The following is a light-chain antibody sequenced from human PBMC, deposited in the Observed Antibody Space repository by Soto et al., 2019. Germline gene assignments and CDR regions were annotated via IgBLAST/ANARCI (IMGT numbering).Light chain of an antibody. CDR1: SSNIGAGYG. V-gene: IGLV1-40*01. CDR2: GNN. J-gene: IGLJ2*01. Sequence: QAVVTQPPSVSGAPGQRVTISCTGSSSNIGAGYGVNWYQQLPGTAPKLLIYGNNNRPSGVPDRLSDSKSGTSASLAITGLQAEDEADYYCQSYDSSLSGVVFGGGTKLTVL. CDR3: QSYDSSLSGVV.